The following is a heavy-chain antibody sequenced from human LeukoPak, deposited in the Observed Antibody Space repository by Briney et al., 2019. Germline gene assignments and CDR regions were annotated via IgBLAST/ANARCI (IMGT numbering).Heavy chain of an antibody. Sequence: GGSLRLSCAASGFTFANSAMNWVRQGPEKGLEWVAYIGTSSSFMEYADSAKGRFTISRDNSKNTLYLQMNSLRAEDTAVYYCARGPYYYDSSGYWADAFDIWGQGTMVTVSS. CDR1: GFTFANSA. CDR3: ARGPYYYDSSGYWADAFDI. V-gene: IGHV3-48*01. D-gene: IGHD3-22*01. J-gene: IGHJ3*02. CDR2: IGTSSSFM.